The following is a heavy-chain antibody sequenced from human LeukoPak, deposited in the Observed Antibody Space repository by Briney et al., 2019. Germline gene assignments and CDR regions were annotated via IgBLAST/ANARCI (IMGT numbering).Heavy chain of an antibody. V-gene: IGHV4-59*08. J-gene: IGHJ6*02. CDR2: IYYSGST. CDR3: ARLSDYYYYGMDV. CDR1: GGSISSYY. Sequence: SETLSLTCTVSGGSISSYYWSWIRQPPGKGLEWIGYIYYSGSTNYNPSLKSRVTISVDTSKNQFSLKLSSVTAADTAVYYCARLSDYYYYGMDVWGQGTTVTVSS.